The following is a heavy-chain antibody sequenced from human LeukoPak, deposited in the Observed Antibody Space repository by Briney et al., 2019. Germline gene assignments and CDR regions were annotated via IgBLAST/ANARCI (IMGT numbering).Heavy chain of an antibody. J-gene: IGHJ4*02. Sequence: SETLSPTCTVSGASISSAGHYWSWIRHLPGQGLEWIGYITHSGSTSYNPSLKSRLTISVDTSKNLFSLKLTSVTVADTAVYFCARDCGAGTCSIGIFDFWGQGALVSVSS. CDR3: ARDCGAGTCSIGIFDF. V-gene: IGHV4-31*03. D-gene: IGHD2-15*01. CDR1: GASISSAGHY. CDR2: ITHSGST.